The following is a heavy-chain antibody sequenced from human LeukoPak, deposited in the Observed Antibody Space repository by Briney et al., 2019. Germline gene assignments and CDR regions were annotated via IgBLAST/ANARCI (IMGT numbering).Heavy chain of an antibody. CDR3: AKDAYYYDSSGYYFK. Sequence: GRSLRLSCVASGFIFDDYAMHWVRQAPGKGLEWVSSISSSSSYIYYADSVKGRFTISRDNAKNSLYLQMNSLRAEDTAVYYCAKDAYYYDSSGYYFKWGQGTLVTVSS. J-gene: IGHJ4*02. V-gene: IGHV3-21*04. D-gene: IGHD3-22*01. CDR1: GFIFDDYA. CDR2: ISSSSSYI.